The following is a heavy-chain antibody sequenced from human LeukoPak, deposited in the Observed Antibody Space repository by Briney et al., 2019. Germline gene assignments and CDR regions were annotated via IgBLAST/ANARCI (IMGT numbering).Heavy chain of an antibody. CDR1: GDSISSSSYY. CDR3: ARQGERPGISAY. J-gene: IGHJ4*02. V-gene: IGHV4-39*01. CDR2: IFSGST. Sequence: SETLSLTCIVSGDSISSSSYYWGWVRQPPGKGLEWIGSIFSGSTYYNPSLKSRVTISLNTSKNQLSLNLSSVTAVDTAVYYCARQGERPGISAYWGQGTLVTVSS. D-gene: IGHD1-26*01.